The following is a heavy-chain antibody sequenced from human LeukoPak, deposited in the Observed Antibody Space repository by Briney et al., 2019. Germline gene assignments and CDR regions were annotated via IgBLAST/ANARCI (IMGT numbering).Heavy chain of an antibody. V-gene: IGHV5-51*01. CDR3: ARPPSRGYSSSFEY. D-gene: IGHD2-2*03. CDR2: IYPDETDI. CDR1: GYSFPTYW. Sequence: GASLQISCKGSGYSFPTYWIAWVRPMPGKGLEWMGIIYPDETDIRYSPSFQGQVTISADKSISTAYLQWSSLTASDTAMYYCARPPSRGYSSSFEYWGQGTLVTVSS. J-gene: IGHJ4*02.